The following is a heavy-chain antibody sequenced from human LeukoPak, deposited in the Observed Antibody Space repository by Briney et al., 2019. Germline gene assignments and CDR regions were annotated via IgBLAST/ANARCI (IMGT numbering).Heavy chain of an antibody. CDR1: GFTFSSYT. V-gene: IGHV3-21*06. CDR2: ISSSSSYI. CDR3: ARDLRFVAVTDSYYFDL. J-gene: IGHJ2*01. Sequence: PGGSLRLSCAASGFTFSSYTMNWVRQAPGKGLEWVSSISSSSSYIYYADSVKGRFTISRDNAKNSLYLQMNSLRAEDTAVYYCARDLRFVAVTDSYYFDLWGRGTLVTVSS. D-gene: IGHD6-19*01.